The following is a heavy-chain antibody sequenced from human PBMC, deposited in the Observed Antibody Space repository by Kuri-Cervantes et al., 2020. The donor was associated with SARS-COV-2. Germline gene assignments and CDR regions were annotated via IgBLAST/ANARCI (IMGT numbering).Heavy chain of an antibody. Sequence: GGSLRLSCAASGFTFSNAWMSWVRQAPGKGLEWVGRIKSKTDGGTTDYAAPVKGRFTISRDNPRNTLFLQLNGLRPEDTAVYYCAKDQGRFLGWSHIGDFDYWGHGTLVTVSS. CDR1: GFTFSNAW. V-gene: IGHV3-15*01. CDR3: AKDQGRFLGWSHIGDFDY. CDR2: IKSKTDGGTT. J-gene: IGHJ4*01. D-gene: IGHD3-3*01.